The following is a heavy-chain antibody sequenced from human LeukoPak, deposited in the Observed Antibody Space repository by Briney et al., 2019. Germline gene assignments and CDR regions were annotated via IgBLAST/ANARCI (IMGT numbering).Heavy chain of an antibody. CDR3: AKDHGPTYYDFWSGYYGYYFDY. D-gene: IGHD3-3*01. CDR1: GFTVSSNY. CDR2: ISGSGGST. J-gene: IGHJ4*02. Sequence: AGGSLRLSCAASGFTVSSNYMSWVRQAPGKGLEWVSAISGSGGSTYYADSVKGRFTISRDNSKNTLYLQMNSLRAEDTAVYYCAKDHGPTYYDFWSGYYGYYFDYWGQGTLVTVSS. V-gene: IGHV3-23*01.